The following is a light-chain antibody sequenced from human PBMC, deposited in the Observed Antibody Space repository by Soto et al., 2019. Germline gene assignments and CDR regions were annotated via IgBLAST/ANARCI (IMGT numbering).Light chain of an antibody. CDR3: QQYSTYWT. CDR1: QSISSW. J-gene: IGKJ1*01. Sequence: DIQMTQSPSTLSASVGDRVTITCRASQSISSWLAWYQQKPGKAPKLLIYKASSLESGVPSRFSGSGSETDFTLTISGLQPDYFATYYCQQYSTYWTFGQGTKVDIK. V-gene: IGKV1-5*03. CDR2: KAS.